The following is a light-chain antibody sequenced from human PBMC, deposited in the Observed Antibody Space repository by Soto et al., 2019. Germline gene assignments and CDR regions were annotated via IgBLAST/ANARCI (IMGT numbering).Light chain of an antibody. J-gene: IGKJ1*01. V-gene: IGKV3-15*01. Sequence: EILMTQSPATLSVSPGERATLSCRASQSVDGNLAWYQQKPGQAPRLLIYGASTRATGISARFSGSGFGTEFTLTISSLQSEDFGVYYCQQYNNWWTFGQGTKVDIK. CDR2: GAS. CDR1: QSVDGN. CDR3: QQYNNWWT.